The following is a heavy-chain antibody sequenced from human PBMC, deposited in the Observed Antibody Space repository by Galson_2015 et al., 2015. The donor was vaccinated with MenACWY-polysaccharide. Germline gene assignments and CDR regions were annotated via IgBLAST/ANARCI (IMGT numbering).Heavy chain of an antibody. Sequence: SVKVSCKASGYTFSSYDINRVRQTTGQGLEWMGWMNPNSGNTGYAQKFQGRVTMTRYTSISIAYMELSSLRSEDTAVYYCARGGKYYYDSSGYLNWFDPWGQGTLVTVSS. D-gene: IGHD3-22*01. J-gene: IGHJ5*02. CDR1: GYTFSSYD. V-gene: IGHV1-8*01. CDR2: MNPNSGNT. CDR3: ARGGKYYYDSSGYLNWFDP.